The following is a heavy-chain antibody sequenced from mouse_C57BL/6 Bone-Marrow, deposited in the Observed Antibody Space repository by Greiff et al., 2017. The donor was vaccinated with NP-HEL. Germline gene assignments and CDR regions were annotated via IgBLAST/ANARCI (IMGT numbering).Heavy chain of an antibody. CDR1: GFNIKDYY. CDR3: TTPTTVVATRAWFAY. CDR2: IDPEDGDT. Sequence: EVQLKESGAELVRPGASVKLSCTASGFNIKDYYMHWVKQRPEQGLEWIGRIDPEDGDTEYAPKFQGKATMTADTSSNTAYLQLSSLTSEDTAVYYCTTPTTVVATRAWFAYWGQGTLVTVSA. V-gene: IGHV14-1*01. D-gene: IGHD1-1*01. J-gene: IGHJ3*01.